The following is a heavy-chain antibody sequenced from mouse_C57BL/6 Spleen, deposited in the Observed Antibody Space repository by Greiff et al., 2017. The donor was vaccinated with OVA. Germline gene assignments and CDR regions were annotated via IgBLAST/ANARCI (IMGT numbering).Heavy chain of an antibody. Sequence: VKLQESGPGLVAPSQSLSITCTVSGFSLTSYGVHWVRQPPGKGLEWLVVIWSDGSTTYNSALKSRLSISKDNSKSQVFLKMNSLQTDDTAMYYCARQGDYYGSSPFDYWGQGTTLTVSS. J-gene: IGHJ2*01. CDR1: GFSLTSYG. D-gene: IGHD1-1*01. CDR3: ARQGDYYGSSPFDY. V-gene: IGHV2-6-1*01. CDR2: IWSDGST.